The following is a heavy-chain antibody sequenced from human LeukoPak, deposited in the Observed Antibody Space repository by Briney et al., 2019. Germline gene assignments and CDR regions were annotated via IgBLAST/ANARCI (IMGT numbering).Heavy chain of an antibody. D-gene: IGHD3-22*01. Sequence: SVKVSCKASGGTFSSYAISWVRQAPGQGLEWMGGIIPIFGTANYAQKFQGRVTITADESTSTAYMELSSLRSEDTAVYYCARDLSRYYDSSGLREMWGQGTLVTVSS. CDR2: IIPIFGTA. CDR3: ARDLSRYYDSSGLREM. CDR1: GGTFSSYA. V-gene: IGHV1-69*13. J-gene: IGHJ4*02.